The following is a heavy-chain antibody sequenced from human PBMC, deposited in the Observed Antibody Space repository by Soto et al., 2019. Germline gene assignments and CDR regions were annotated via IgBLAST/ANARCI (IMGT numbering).Heavy chain of an antibody. CDR3: ARDPPYSSGLWLRSRDGMDV. CDR2: INPSGGST. J-gene: IGHJ6*02. Sequence: ASVKVSCTASGYTFTSYYMHWVRQAPGQGLEWMGIINPSGGSTSYAQKFQGRVTMTRDTSTSTVYMELSSLRSEDTAVYYCARDPPYSSGLWLRSRDGMDVWGQGTTVTVSS. CDR1: GYTFTSYY. D-gene: IGHD6-19*01. V-gene: IGHV1-46*01.